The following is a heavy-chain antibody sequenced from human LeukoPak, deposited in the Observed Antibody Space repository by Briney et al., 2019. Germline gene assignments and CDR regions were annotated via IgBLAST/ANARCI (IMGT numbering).Heavy chain of an antibody. CDR2: ISGSTSTSTI. V-gene: IGHV3-48*04. D-gene: IGHD6-13*01. CDR1: GFIFSSSN. CDR3: ARDHGAAAAWFVRATSLVYYFDY. J-gene: IGHJ4*02. Sequence: PGGSLRLSCAASGFIFSSSNMNWVRQAPGKGLEWLSYISGSTSTSTIYYADSVKGRFTISRDNAKNSLYLQMNSLRAEDTAVYYCARDHGAAAAWFVRATSLVYYFDYWGQGTLVTVSS.